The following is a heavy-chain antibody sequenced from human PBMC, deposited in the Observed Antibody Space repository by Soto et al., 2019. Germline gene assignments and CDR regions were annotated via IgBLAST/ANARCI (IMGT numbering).Heavy chain of an antibody. CDR1: GFTFENYA. Sequence: PGGSLRLSCVASGFTFENYAISWVRQAPGKGLEWVSAISGSGGTTYYSDSVKGRFTISRDNSKNTVYLQMNDLRVEDAAEYFCAKDSWAIFGVPAGEYYAMDVWGQGTTVTVS. J-gene: IGHJ6*02. V-gene: IGHV3-23*01. CDR2: ISGSGGTT. CDR3: AKDSWAIFGVPAGEYYAMDV. D-gene: IGHD3-3*01.